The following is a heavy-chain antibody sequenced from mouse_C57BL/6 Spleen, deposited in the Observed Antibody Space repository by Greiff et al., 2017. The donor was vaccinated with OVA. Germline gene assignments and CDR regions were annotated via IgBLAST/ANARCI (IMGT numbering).Heavy chain of an antibody. CDR3: ACSNRYYFDY. J-gene: IGHJ2*01. CDR1: GYTFTDYY. Sequence: VQLKQSGPELVKPGASVKISCKASGYTFTDYYMNWVKQSHGKSLEWIGDINPNNGGTSYNQKFKGKATLTVDKSSSTAYMELRSLTSEDSAVYYCACSNRYYFDYWGQGTTLTVSS. V-gene: IGHV1-26*01. D-gene: IGHD2-5*01. CDR2: INPNNGGT.